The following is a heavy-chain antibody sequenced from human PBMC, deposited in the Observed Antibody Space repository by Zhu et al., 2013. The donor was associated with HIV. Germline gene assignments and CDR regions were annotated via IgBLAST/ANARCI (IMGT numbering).Heavy chain of an antibody. D-gene: IGHD1-7*01. V-gene: IGHV1-69*04. CDR2: IIPIFGIA. Sequence: QVQLVQSGAEVKKPGSSVKVSCRASGGSFSSYAISWVRQAPGQGLEWMGWIIPIFGIANYAQRFQGRVTITADKSTSTVYMELSSLRSDDTALYYCARERGLEIRGGLWTTWGQGTLGHRSPQ. CDR3: ARERGLEIRGGLWTT. J-gene: IGHJ4*02. CDR1: GGSFSSYA.